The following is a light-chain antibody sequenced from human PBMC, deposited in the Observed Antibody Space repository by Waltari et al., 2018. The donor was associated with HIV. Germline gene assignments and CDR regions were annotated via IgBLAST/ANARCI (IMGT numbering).Light chain of an antibody. J-gene: IGKJ4*01. V-gene: IGKV4-1*01. CDR1: RTVLSIPNNKNH. Sequence: DIILTPSPPSLAVSLGERVTINCKSSRTVLSIPNNKNHLAWYQQKPGQSPKLLFYWASTRQSGVPDRFSGSGSATDFALTIDSLQAEDVAVYYCQQYYDRPLTFGGGTRVE. CDR2: WAS. CDR3: QQYYDRPLT.